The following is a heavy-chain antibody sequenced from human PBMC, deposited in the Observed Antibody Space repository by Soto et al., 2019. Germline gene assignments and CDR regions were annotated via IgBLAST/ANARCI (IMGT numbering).Heavy chain of an antibody. CDR2: INHLGSI. J-gene: IGHJ6*03. Sequence: PSETLSLTCVVSGGSLSDYFWSWIRQPPGMALEWIGEINHLGSINYNPSLKSRVTMSVDTSKNQFSLTLSSVTAADTAVYYCAKVSDPYYYYYYYMDVWGKGTTVTVSS. D-gene: IGHD3-10*01. V-gene: IGHV4-34*01. CDR3: AKVSDPYYYYYYYMDV. CDR1: GGSLSDYF.